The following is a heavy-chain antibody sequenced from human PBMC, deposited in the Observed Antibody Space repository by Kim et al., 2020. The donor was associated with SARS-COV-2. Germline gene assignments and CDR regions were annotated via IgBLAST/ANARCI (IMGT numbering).Heavy chain of an antibody. J-gene: IGHJ4*02. V-gene: IGHV4-39*01. CDR2: IYYSGST. CDR3: ARGGYFDWLGFDY. CDR1: GGSISSSSYY. D-gene: IGHD3-9*01. Sequence: SETLSLTCTVSGGSISSSSYYWGWIRQPPGKGLEWIGSIYYSGSTYYNPSLKSRVTISVDTSKNQFSLKLSSVTAADTAVYYCARGGYFDWLGFDYWGQGTLVTVSS.